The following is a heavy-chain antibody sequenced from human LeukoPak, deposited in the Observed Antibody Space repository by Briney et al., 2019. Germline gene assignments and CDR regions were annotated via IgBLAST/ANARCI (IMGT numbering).Heavy chain of an antibody. CDR2: INPSGGST. V-gene: IGHV1-46*01. J-gene: IGHJ5*02. Sequence: GASVKVSCKASGYTFISYYMHWVRQAPGQGLECMGIINPSGGSTSYAQKFQGRVTMTRNTSISTAYMELSSLRSEDTAVYYCAGRYDSSERGQFDPWGQGTLVTVSS. CDR3: AGRYDSSERGQFDP. CDR1: GYTFISYY. D-gene: IGHD3-22*01.